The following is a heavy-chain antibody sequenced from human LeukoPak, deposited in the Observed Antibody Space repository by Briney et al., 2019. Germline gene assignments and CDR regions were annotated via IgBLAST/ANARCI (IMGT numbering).Heavy chain of an antibody. V-gene: IGHV1-2*02. Sequence: VASVKVSCKASGYTFTGYYMHWVRQAPGQGLEWMGWINPNSGGTNYAQKFQGRVTMTRDTSISTVYMELSRLRSDDTAVYYCARDSRIYDAFDIWGQGTMVTVSS. D-gene: IGHD1-14*01. CDR3: ARDSRIYDAFDI. CDR2: INPNSGGT. CDR1: GYTFTGYY. J-gene: IGHJ3*02.